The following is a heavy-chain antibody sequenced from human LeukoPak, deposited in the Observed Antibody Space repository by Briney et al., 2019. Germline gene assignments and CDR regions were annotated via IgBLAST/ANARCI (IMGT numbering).Heavy chain of an antibody. Sequence: PRASVKVSCKTSGYSENFYGITWVRQVAGQGLEWMGWISAQHGQTEYAPNSQDRVTMTTDTYTNTAYMELRSLRSDDTAVYYRAGSLGYCTSNVCYLKYWGQGTLVTVSS. CDR1: GYSENFYG. CDR2: ISAQHGQT. J-gene: IGHJ4*02. CDR3: AGSLGYCTSNVCYLKY. D-gene: IGHD2-8*01. V-gene: IGHV1-18*01.